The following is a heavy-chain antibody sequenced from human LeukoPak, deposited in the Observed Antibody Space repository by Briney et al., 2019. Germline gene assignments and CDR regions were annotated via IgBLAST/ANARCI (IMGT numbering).Heavy chain of an antibody. Sequence: GGSLRLSCAASGVTFSSYEMNWVRQAPGKGLEWVSYISSSSSTIYYADSVKGRFTISRDNAKNSLYLQMNSLRAEDTAVYYCAREYRSSWYLNWFDPWGQGTLVTVSS. CDR2: ISSSSSTI. CDR3: AREYRSSWYLNWFDP. CDR1: GVTFSSYE. J-gene: IGHJ5*02. V-gene: IGHV3-48*03. D-gene: IGHD6-13*01.